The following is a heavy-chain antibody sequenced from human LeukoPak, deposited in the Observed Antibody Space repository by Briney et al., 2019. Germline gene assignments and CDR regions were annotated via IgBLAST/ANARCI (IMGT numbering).Heavy chain of an antibody. CDR1: GGSISSYY. CDR3: ARDAPLADMDV. CDR2: IYTSGST. V-gene: IGHV4-4*07. J-gene: IGHJ6*03. Sequence: NSSETLSLTCTVSGGSISSYYRSWIRQPAGKTLEWIGRIYTSGSTNYNPSLKSRVTMSVDTSKNQFSLKLSSVTAADTAVYYCARDAPLADMDVWGKGTTVTVSS.